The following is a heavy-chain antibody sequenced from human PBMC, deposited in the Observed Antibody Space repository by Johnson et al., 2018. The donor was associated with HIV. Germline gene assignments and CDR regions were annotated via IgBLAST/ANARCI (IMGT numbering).Heavy chain of an antibody. J-gene: IGHJ3*02. CDR2: IYSGGST. V-gene: IGHV3-66*01. CDR1: GFTVSSNY. CDR3: ARDTGGDAFDI. D-gene: IGHD3-10*01. Sequence: VQLVESGGGLVQPGGSLRLSCAASGFTVSSNYMSWVRQAPGKGLEWVSVIYSGGSTYYADSVKGRFTISRDNAKNSLYLQMNSLRAEDTAVYYCARDTGGDAFDIWGQGTMVTVSS.